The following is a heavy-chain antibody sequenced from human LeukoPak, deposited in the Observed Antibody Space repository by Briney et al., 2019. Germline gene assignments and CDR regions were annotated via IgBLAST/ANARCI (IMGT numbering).Heavy chain of an antibody. J-gene: IGHJ6*02. V-gene: IGHV4-30-4*01. D-gene: IGHD2-2*01. Sequence: SETLSLTCTVSGGSISSGDYYWSWIRQPPGKGLEWMGNIYTSGSTYYNPSLKSRVTISVDTSKNQFSLKLSSVTAADTAVYYCARDSPRYCSSTSCYYYGMDVWGQGTTVTVSS. CDR1: GGSISSGDYY. CDR3: ARDSPRYCSSTSCYYYGMDV. CDR2: IYTSGST.